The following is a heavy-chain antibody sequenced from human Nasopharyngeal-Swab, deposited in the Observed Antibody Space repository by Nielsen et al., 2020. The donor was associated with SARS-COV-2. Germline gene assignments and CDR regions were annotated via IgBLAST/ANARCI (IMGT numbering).Heavy chain of an antibody. V-gene: IGHV3-64*04. Sequence: GESLKISCSASGFTFSSYAMHWVRQAPGKGLEYVSAISSNGGSTYYADSVKGRFTISRDNAKNTLYLQMNSLRAEDTAVYYCTRAEYYRHDYWGQGTLVTVSS. J-gene: IGHJ4*02. CDR1: GFTFSSYA. CDR2: ISSNGGST. D-gene: IGHD1-26*01. CDR3: TRAEYYRHDY.